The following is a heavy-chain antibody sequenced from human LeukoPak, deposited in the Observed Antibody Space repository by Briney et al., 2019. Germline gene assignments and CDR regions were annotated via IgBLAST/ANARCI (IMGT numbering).Heavy chain of an antibody. V-gene: IGHV3-33*08. J-gene: IGHJ4*02. Sequence: SGGSLRLSCAASGFTFSSYGMHRVRQAPGKGLEWVAVIWFDGSNKYYSDSVRGRFTISRDNSKSTLYLQMSSLRAEDTAVYYCARAVGPFDYWGQGTLVTVSS. D-gene: IGHD3-16*01. CDR1: GFTFSSYG. CDR2: IWFDGSNK. CDR3: ARAVGPFDY.